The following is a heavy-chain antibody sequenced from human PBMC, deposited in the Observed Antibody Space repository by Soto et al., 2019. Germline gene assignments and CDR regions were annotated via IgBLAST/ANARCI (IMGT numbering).Heavy chain of an antibody. V-gene: IGHV4-38-2*02. Sequence: PSETLSLTCTVSGYSMSSGSYWAWIRQPPGKGPEWIASIYHGGTTFYNPSLKSRITISVGTSNNQFSLKLTSVTAADTAVYYCARVHVMVVAGSTFDYWGHGTLVTVSS. J-gene: IGHJ4*01. D-gene: IGHD6-19*01. CDR1: GYSMSSGSY. CDR2: IYHGGTT. CDR3: ARVHVMVVAGSTFDY.